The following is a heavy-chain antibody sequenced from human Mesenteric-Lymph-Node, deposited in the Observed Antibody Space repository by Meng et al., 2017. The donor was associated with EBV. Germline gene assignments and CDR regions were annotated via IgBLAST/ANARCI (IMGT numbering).Heavy chain of an antibody. Sequence: QGQLQQWGEGLLKPSETLSLTCEVSGGSFSNYYWSWIRQTPGKGLEWIGEINHSGSANYNPSLKSRVTISIDTSKNQFSLRLNSVTAADTAVYYCARGVQVAWRFDPWGQGTLVTVSS. V-gene: IGHV4-34*02. CDR3: ARGVQVAWRFDP. D-gene: IGHD2-15*01. CDR2: INHSGSA. J-gene: IGHJ5*02. CDR1: GGSFSNYY.